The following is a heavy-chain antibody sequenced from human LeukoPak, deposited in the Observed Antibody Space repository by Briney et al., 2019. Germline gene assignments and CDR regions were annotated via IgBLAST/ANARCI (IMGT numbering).Heavy chain of an antibody. CDR2: IKQDGSEK. CDR1: GFTFGDYA. V-gene: IGHV3-7*01. CDR3: TREGILAGVDY. D-gene: IGHD6-13*01. Sequence: GGSLRLSCTASGFTFGDYAMSWFRQAPGKGLEWVANIKQDGSEKNYVDSVKGRFTISRDNAKNSMSLQMNSLRAEDTAVYYCTREGILAGVDYWGQGTLVTVSS. J-gene: IGHJ4*02.